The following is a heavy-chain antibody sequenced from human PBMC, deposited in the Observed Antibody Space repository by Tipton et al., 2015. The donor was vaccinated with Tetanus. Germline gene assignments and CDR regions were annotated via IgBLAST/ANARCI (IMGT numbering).Heavy chain of an antibody. CDR2: IYYSGST. CDR3: ARDRTICSGGSCYGIPGAFDI. J-gene: IGHJ3*02. D-gene: IGHD2-15*01. V-gene: IGHV4-59*01. Sequence: TLSLTCTVSGASISTYYWGWIRQPPGKGLEWIGYIYYSGSTNYNPSLKSRVTISVDTPKNQFSLKLSSVTAADTAVYYCARDRTICSGGSCYGIPGAFDIWGQGKWSPSLQ. CDR1: GASISTYY.